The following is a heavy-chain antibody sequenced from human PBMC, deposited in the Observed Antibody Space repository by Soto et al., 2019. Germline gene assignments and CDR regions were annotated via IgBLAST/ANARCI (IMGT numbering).Heavy chain of an antibody. CDR1: GFTFSSYV. CDR3: AKDYFSSSWPDYFDY. J-gene: IGHJ4*02. D-gene: IGHD6-13*01. V-gene: IGHV3-23*01. Sequence: EVQLLESGGGLVQPGGSLRLSCAASGFTFSSYVMSWVRQAPGKGLEWVSAISGSGGSTYYADSVKGRFTISRDNSKNTLYLQMNSLRAEDTAVYYCAKDYFSSSWPDYFDYWGQGTLVTVSS. CDR2: ISGSGGST.